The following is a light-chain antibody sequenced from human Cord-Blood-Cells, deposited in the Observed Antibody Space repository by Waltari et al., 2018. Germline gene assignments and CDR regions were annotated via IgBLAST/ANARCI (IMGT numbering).Light chain of an antibody. J-gene: IGLJ1*01. CDR2: RNN. CDR3: AAWDDSLSDYV. Sequence: QSVLTQPPSASGTPGQRVTISCSGSSSNIGSNYVYWYQQLPGTAPKLLSYRNNQRPSGVPDRFSGSKSGTSASLAISGLRSEDEADYYCAAWDDSLSDYVFGTGTKVTVL. V-gene: IGLV1-47*01. CDR1: SSNIGSNY.